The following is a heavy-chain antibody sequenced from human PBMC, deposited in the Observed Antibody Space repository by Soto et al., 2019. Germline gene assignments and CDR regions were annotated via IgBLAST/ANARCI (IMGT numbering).Heavy chain of an antibody. CDR2: ISGSGGST. CDR1: GFTFSSDA. D-gene: IGHD2-2*01. J-gene: IGHJ6*02. Sequence: GGSLRLSCAASGFTFSSDAMSWVRQAPGKGLEWVSAISGSGGSTYYADSVKGRFTISRDNSKNTLYLQMNSLRAEDTAVYFCAKGSYTRPDYYYYAMDVWGQGTTVTVSS. V-gene: IGHV3-23*01. CDR3: AKGSYTRPDYYYYAMDV.